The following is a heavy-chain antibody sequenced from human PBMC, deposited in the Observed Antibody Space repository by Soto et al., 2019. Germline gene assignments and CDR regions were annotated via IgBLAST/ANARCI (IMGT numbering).Heavy chain of an antibody. Sequence: PSVKVSCKASGYTFTSYGISWVRQAPGQGLEWMGWISAYNGNTNYAQKLQGRVTMTTDTSTSTAYMELRSLRSDDTAVYYCARDRSGVLWFGELSPPANFDYWGQGTLVTVSS. D-gene: IGHD3-10*01. J-gene: IGHJ4*02. CDR2: ISAYNGNT. CDR1: GYTFTSYG. CDR3: ARDRSGVLWFGELSPPANFDY. V-gene: IGHV1-18*04.